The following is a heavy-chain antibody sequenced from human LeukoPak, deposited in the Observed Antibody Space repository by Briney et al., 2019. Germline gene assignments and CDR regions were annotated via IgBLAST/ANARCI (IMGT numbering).Heavy chain of an antibody. CDR2: IYDSGST. J-gene: IGHJ4*02. CDR3: AKDDPSITMVRGVRLGPDY. Sequence: PSETLSLTCSVSGGSISSYYWSWIRQPPGKGLEWIGYIYDSGSTNFKSPLKSRVTISVDKSKNQFSLKLSSVTAADTAVYYCAKDDPSITMVRGVRLGPDYWGQGTLVTVSS. CDR1: GGSISSYY. D-gene: IGHD3-10*01. V-gene: IGHV4-59*12.